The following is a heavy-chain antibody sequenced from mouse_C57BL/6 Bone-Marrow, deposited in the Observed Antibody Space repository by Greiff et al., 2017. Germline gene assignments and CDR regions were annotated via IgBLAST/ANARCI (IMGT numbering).Heavy chain of an antibody. Sequence: QVQLQQSGAELVRPGSSVKLSCKASGYTFTSYWMHWVKQRPIQGLEWIGNIDPSDSETHYNQKFKDKATLTVDKSSSTAYMQLSSLTSEDSAVYYCARTLLYYDYDGYYFDYWGQGTTLTVSS. J-gene: IGHJ2*01. CDR2: IDPSDSET. D-gene: IGHD2-4*01. CDR3: ARTLLYYDYDGYYFDY. V-gene: IGHV1-52*01. CDR1: GYTFTSYW.